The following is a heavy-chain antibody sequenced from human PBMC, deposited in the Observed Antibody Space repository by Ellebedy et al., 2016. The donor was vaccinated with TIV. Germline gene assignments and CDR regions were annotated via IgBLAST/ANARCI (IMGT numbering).Heavy chain of an antibody. J-gene: IGHJ5*02. CDR3: ARAPPDDAEGRYWFDP. D-gene: IGHD3-10*01. CDR1: GYTFTSYD. CDR2: MNPNSGNT. Sequence: ASVKVSCKASGYTFTSYDINWVRQATGQGLEWMGWMNPNSGNTGYAQKFQGRVTITRNTSISTVYVELSSRRPEDTAVYFCARAPPDDAEGRYWFDPWGQGTLVTVSS. V-gene: IGHV1-8*03.